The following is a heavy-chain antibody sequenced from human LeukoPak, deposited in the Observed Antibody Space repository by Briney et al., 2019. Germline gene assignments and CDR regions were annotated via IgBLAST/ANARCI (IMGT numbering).Heavy chain of an antibody. D-gene: IGHD3-22*01. CDR3: ARLASLYDSSGYYWGDY. J-gene: IGHJ4*02. V-gene: IGHV4-59*12. CDR1: GGSISSYY. CDR2: IYYSGST. Sequence: PSETLSLTCTVSGGSISSYYWSWIRQPPGKGLEWIGSIYYSGSTYYNPSLKSRVTISLDTSKNQFSLKLSSVTAADTAVYYCARLASLYDSSGYYWGDYWGQGTLVTVSS.